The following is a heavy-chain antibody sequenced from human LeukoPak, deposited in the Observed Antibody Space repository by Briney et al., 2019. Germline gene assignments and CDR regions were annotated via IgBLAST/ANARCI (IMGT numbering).Heavy chain of an antibody. D-gene: IGHD3-9*01. CDR3: ARSTLRYFDWWPSSEGMDAFDI. CDR2: IYYSGST. V-gene: IGHV4-39*07. Sequence: SETLSLTCTVSGGSISSSSYYWGWIRQPPGKGLEWIGSIYYSGSTYYNPSLKSRVTISVDTSKNQFSLKLSSVTAADTAVYYCARSTLRYFDWWPSSEGMDAFDIWGQGTMVTVSS. CDR1: GGSISSSSYY. J-gene: IGHJ3*02.